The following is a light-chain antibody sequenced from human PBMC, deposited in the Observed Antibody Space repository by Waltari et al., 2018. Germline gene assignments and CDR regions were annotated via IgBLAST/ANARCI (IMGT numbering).Light chain of an antibody. CDR2: DAS. V-gene: IGKV3-20*01. Sequence: VLKQSPGTLSLSPGDRATLSCRASQSVGRTLAWYQQRPGQAPRLLIYDASSRATGIPDRFSGSGSGTDFSLTISRLEPEDFAVYYCQKYGTRPATFGQGTKVEVK. CDR1: QSVGRT. J-gene: IGKJ1*01. CDR3: QKYGTRPAT.